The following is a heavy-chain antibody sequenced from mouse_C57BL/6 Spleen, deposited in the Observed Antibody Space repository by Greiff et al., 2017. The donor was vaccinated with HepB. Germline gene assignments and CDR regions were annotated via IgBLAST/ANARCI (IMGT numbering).Heavy chain of an antibody. CDR3: ARAITTVVATDYYAMDY. V-gene: IGHV1-18*01. CDR2: INPNNGGT. D-gene: IGHD1-1*01. J-gene: IGHJ4*01. CDR1: GYTFTDYN. Sequence: VQLKESGPELVKPGASVKIPCKASGYTFTDYNMDWVKQSHGKSLEWIGDINPNNGGTIYNQKFKGKATLTVDKSSSTAYMELRSLTSEDTAVYYCARAITTVVATDYYAMDYWGQGTSVTVSS.